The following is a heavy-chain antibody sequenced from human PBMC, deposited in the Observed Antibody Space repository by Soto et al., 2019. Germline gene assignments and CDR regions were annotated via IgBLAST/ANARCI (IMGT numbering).Heavy chain of an antibody. V-gene: IGHV4-31*03. CDR1: GCSSSGGGDY. Sequence: TLSLTCPFSGCSSSGGGDYLSWIRQHPGKGLEWIGYIYYSGSTYYNPSLKSRVTISVDTSKNQFSLKLTSVTAADTAVYYWGRVRGGGPFDGWGQGTLVNVSS. CDR2: IYYSGST. D-gene: IGHD1-26*01. CDR3: GRVRGGGPFDG. J-gene: IGHJ4*02.